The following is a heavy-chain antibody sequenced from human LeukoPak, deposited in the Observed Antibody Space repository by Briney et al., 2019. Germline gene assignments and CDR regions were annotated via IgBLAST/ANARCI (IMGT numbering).Heavy chain of an antibody. CDR2: INPGGGST. CDR3: ARGGGPTHFDH. Sequence: ASVKVSCKASGYTFTIYYMHLVRHAPGQGLEWMGIINPGGGSTSYAQNFQGRVTMTRDTSTSTVYMELSSLRSEDTAVYYCARGGGPTHFDHWGQGPLVPVSS. D-gene: IGHD3-16*01. CDR1: GYTFTIYY. J-gene: IGHJ4*02. V-gene: IGHV1-46*01.